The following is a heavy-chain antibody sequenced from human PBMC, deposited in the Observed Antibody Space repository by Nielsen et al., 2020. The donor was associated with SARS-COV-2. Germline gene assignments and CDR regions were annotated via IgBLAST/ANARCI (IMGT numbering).Heavy chain of an antibody. D-gene: IGHD6-13*01. Sequence: GESLKISCAASGFTFSGSAMHWVRQASGKGLEWVGRIRSKANSYATAYAASVKGRFTISRDDSKNTAYLQMNSLKTEDTAVYYCTRHDDSSCSWGQGTLVTVSS. V-gene: IGHV3-73*01. J-gene: IGHJ5*02. CDR2: IRSKANSYAT. CDR1: GFTFSGSA. CDR3: TRHDDSSCS.